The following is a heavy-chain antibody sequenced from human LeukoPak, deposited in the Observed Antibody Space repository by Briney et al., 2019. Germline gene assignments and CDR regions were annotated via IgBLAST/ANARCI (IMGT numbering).Heavy chain of an antibody. Sequence: PSETLSLTCTVSGGSISGYYWNLIRQPPGKGLEWIGYVHYTGTTNYSPSLKSRVTISVETSTNKISLTLSSVTAADTAVYYCARGYGYSYGLYFQHWGQGRLVTVSS. D-gene: IGHD5-18*01. CDR2: VHYTGTT. J-gene: IGHJ1*01. CDR3: ARGYGYSYGLYFQH. CDR1: GGSISGYY. V-gene: IGHV4-59*01.